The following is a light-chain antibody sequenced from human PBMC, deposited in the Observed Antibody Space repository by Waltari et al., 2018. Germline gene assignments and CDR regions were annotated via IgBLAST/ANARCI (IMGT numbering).Light chain of an antibody. CDR3: QKYDSLPAT. J-gene: IGKJ1*01. V-gene: IGKV3-20*01. Sequence: VLTQSPGTLSLSPGERATLSCRASQSVIKYLAWYQQKPGRAPRLLIDHASTRATGIPDRFSGSGSGTDFSLTISRLEPEDFAVYYCQKYDSLPATFGQGTRVEIK. CDR2: HAS. CDR1: QSVIKY.